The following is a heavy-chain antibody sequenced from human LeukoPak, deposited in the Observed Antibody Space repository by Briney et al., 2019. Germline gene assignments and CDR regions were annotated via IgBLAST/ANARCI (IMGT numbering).Heavy chain of an antibody. V-gene: IGHV3-64*01. D-gene: IGHD4-17*01. J-gene: IGHJ4*02. CDR3: ARAGTVTTIPPNY. CDR2: ISSNGGST. CDR1: GFTFSSYA. Sequence: PGGSLRLSCAASGFTFSSYAMHWVRQAPGKGLEYVSAISSNGGSTYYANSVKGRFTISRDNSKNTLYLQMGSLRAVDMAVYYWARAGTVTTIPPNYWGQGTLVTVSS.